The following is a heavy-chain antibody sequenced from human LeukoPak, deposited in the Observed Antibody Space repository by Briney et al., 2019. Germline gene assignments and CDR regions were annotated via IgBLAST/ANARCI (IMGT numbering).Heavy chain of an antibody. CDR1: GFTFSSYN. D-gene: IGHD4-23*01. V-gene: IGHV3-21*01. J-gene: IGHJ3*02. Sequence: PGGSLRLSCAASGFTFSSYNMNWVRQAPGKGLEWVSSISSSGSYIYYADSVKGRFTISRDNAKNALYLQMNSLRAEDTAVYYCAKDLLTTVDGTDAFDIWGQGTMVTVSS. CDR3: AKDLLTTVDGTDAFDI. CDR2: ISSSGSYI.